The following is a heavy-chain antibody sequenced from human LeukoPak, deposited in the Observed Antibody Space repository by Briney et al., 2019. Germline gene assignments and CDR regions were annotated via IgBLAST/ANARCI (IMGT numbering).Heavy chain of an antibody. CDR3: ARADAEQQLTTFDY. V-gene: IGHV4-4*07. Sequence: SETLSLTCTVSGGSISSYYWSWIRQPAGKGLEWIGRIYPSGSTNYNPSLKSRVTMSVDTSKNQFSLKLSSVTAADTAVYYCARADAEQQLTTFDYWGQGTLVTVSS. J-gene: IGHJ4*02. CDR2: IYPSGST. CDR1: GGSISSYY. D-gene: IGHD6-13*01.